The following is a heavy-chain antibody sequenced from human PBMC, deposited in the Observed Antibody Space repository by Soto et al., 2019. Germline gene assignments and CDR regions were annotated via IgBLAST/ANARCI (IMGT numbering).Heavy chain of an antibody. Sequence: GASVKVSCKASGYTFTGYGISWVRQAPGQGLEWMGWINPNSGGTNYTQKFQGRVTMTRDTSISTAYMELSRLRSDDTAVYYCARIDRYDSSGYYSMDVWGQGTTVTVSS. V-gene: IGHV1-2*02. CDR2: INPNSGGT. D-gene: IGHD3-22*01. CDR3: ARIDRYDSSGYYSMDV. J-gene: IGHJ6*02. CDR1: GYTFTGYG.